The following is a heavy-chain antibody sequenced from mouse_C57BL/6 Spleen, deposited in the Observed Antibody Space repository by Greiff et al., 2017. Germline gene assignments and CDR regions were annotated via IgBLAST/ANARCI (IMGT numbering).Heavy chain of an antibody. D-gene: IGHD4-1*01. CDR3: ARKEINGTNEGVYFDY. V-gene: IGHV14-4*01. CDR1: GFNITDDY. Sequence: EVHLVESGAELVRPGASVKLSCTASGFNITDDYMHWVKQRPEQGLVWIGWIDPENGDTEYASKFQGQATITADTSSNTAYLQLRSLTSEDTDVDYCARKEINGTNEGVYFDYGGQGTTLTVAS. CDR2: IDPENGDT. J-gene: IGHJ2*01.